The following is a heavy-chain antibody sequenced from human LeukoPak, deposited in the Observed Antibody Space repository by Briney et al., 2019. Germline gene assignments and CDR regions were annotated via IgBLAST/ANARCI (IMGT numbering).Heavy chain of an antibody. CDR1: GFTFNNYW. V-gene: IGHV3-7*01. J-gene: IGHJ4*02. CDR2: IKEGESGT. D-gene: IGHD6-19*01. Sequence: GGSLRLSCVATGFTFNNYWMNWVRQAPGKGLEWVSNIKEGESGTYYVDSVQGRFTISRDNPKNTVYLQMNGLGAEDTAVYYCAGSSGWLFDYWGQGTLVGVSS. CDR3: AGSSGWLFDY.